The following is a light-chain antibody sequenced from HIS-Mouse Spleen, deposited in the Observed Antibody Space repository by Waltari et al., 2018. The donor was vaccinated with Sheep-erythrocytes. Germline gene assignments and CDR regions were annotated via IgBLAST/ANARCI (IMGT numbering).Light chain of an antibody. CDR2: RNN. CDR1: SSNIGSNY. CDR3: AAWDDSLSGVV. Sequence: QSVLTQPPSASGTPGQRVTISCSGSSSNIGSNYVYWYQQLPGTAPKLLIYRNNQLPSGVPDRFPGSKSGTSASLAISGLRSEDEADYYCAAWDDSLSGVVFGGGTKLTVL. J-gene: IGLJ2*01. V-gene: IGLV1-47*01.